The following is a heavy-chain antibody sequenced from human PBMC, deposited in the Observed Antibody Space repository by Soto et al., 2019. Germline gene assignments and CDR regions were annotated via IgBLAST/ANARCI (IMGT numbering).Heavy chain of an antibody. V-gene: IGHV3-7*01. J-gene: IGHJ6*03. D-gene: IGHD4-4*01. CDR1: GFTFSSYW. CDR2: IKQDGSEK. CDR3: AREYTVKYYYYYCMDV. Sequence: SLRLSCAASGFTFSSYWMSWVRQAPGKGLEWVANIKQDGSEKYYVDSVKGRFTISRDNAKNSLYLQMNSLRAEDTAVYYCAREYTVKYYYYYCMDVWGKGTMVTGSS.